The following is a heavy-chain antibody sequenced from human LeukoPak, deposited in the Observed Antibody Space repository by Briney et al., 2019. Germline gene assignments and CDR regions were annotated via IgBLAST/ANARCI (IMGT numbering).Heavy chain of an antibody. Sequence: PSETLSLTCTVSGGSISSSSYYWGWIRQPPGKGLEWIGSIYYSGSTYYNPSLKSRVTISVDTSKSQFSLKLSSVTAADTAVYYCARVAPYYDFWSGYSDYYYMDVWGKGTTVTVSS. CDR1: GGSISSSSYY. CDR3: ARVAPYYDFWSGYSDYYYMDV. CDR2: IYYSGST. V-gene: IGHV4-39*07. D-gene: IGHD3-3*01. J-gene: IGHJ6*03.